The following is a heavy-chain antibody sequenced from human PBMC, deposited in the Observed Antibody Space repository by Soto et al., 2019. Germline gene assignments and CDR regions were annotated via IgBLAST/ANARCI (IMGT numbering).Heavy chain of an antibody. CDR1: GYTFTSFG. CDR2: ISALHGEM. Sequence: QVLLVQSGPEVKRPGASAMLSCQASGYTFTSFGLGWLRQAPGQWIEWVGWISALHGEMKFAPRFQGRIDLTIDSQSKTGNLELRSLTPDDTGGYFCARDGWSMDTWNDAHFDYWGRGALVTVSP. D-gene: IGHD1-1*01. J-gene: IGHJ4*02. V-gene: IGHV1-18*01. CDR3: ARDGWSMDTWNDAHFDY.